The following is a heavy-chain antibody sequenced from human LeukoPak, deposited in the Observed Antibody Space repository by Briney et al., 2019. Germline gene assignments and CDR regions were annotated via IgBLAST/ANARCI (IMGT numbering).Heavy chain of an antibody. Sequence: GGSLRLSCAASGFIFSSYAMHWVRQAPGKGLEWVAVISYDGSNKYYADSVKGRFTISRDNSKNTLYLQMNSLRAEDTAVYYCARVWEQQLVLPDYWGQGTLVTVSS. D-gene: IGHD6-13*01. CDR2: ISYDGSNK. J-gene: IGHJ4*02. CDR3: ARVWEQQLVLPDY. V-gene: IGHV3-30-3*01. CDR1: GFIFSSYA.